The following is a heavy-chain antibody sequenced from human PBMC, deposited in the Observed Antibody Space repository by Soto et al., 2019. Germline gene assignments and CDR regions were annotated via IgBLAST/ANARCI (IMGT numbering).Heavy chain of an antibody. CDR2: ISDYNGDT. Sequence: ASVKVSCKASGYTFTGYSINWVRQAPGQGLEWVGWISDYNGDTKYAEKFQGRVTLTTDTSTTTTYMDLRSLTSDDTAVYFCARGDSTGSPTGWFDPWGQGTLVTVSS. CDR3: ARGDSTGSPTGWFDP. J-gene: IGHJ5*02. V-gene: IGHV1-18*04. CDR1: GYTFTGYS. D-gene: IGHD6-19*01.